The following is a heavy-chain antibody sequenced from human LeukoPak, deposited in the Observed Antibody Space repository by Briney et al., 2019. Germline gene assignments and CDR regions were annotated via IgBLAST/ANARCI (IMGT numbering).Heavy chain of an antibody. CDR2: ISGSGGNT. J-gene: IGHJ4*02. CDR3: ARDNGWSADF. V-gene: IGHV3-23*01. D-gene: IGHD2-8*01. CDR1: GFTFSSFA. Sequence: GGSLRLSCVASGFTFSSFAMSWVRQAPGKGLEWVSAISGSGGNTYYTDSVKGRFTISRDNSKNSLFLQMNSLRAEDTAVYCGARDNGWSADFWGQGTLVSVSS.